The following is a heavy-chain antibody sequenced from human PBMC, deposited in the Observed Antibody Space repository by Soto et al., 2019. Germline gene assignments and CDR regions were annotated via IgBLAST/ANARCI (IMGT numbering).Heavy chain of an antibody. V-gene: IGHV3-49*03. Sequence: SLRLSCTASGFTFGDYAMSWFRQAPGKGLEWVGFIRSKAYGGTTEYAASVKGRFTISRDDSKSIAYLQMNSLKTEDTAVYYCTRDHHSSSWYSGGIDYWGQGTLVTVSS. CDR2: IRSKAYGGTT. CDR3: TRDHHSSSWYSGGIDY. CDR1: GFTFGDYA. D-gene: IGHD6-13*01. J-gene: IGHJ4*02.